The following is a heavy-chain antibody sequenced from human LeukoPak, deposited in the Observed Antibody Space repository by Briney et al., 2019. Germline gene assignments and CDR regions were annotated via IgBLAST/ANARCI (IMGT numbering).Heavy chain of an antibody. CDR3: ARLSSGYYDSSGDLDY. CDR1: GYTLTSYA. Sequence: ASVKVSCRASGYTLTSYAMHWVRQAPGQRLEWMGWINAGNGNTKYSQKFQGRVTITRDTSASTAYMELSSLRSEDTAVYYCARLSSGYYDSSGDLDYWGQGTLVTVSS. V-gene: IGHV1-3*01. J-gene: IGHJ4*02. CDR2: INAGNGNT. D-gene: IGHD3-22*01.